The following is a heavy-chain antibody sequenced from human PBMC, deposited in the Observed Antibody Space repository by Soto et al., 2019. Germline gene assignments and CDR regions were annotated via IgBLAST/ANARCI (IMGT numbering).Heavy chain of an antibody. D-gene: IGHD1-26*01. CDR1: GYTFTSYG. J-gene: IGHJ4*02. V-gene: IGHV1-18*01. CDR2: ISANKGNT. CDR3: ARDRGSYALDY. Sequence: QVQLVQYGAEVKKTGASVKVSCKASGYTFTSYGISWVRQSPVQGLEWMGWISANKGNTNYAQKLQGRVTMTTDTSTSTSYMELRGLRADDTAVYYGARDRGSYALDYWGQGTLVTVSS.